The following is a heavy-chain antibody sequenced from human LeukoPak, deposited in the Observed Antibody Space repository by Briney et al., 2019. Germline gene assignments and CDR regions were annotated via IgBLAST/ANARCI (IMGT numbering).Heavy chain of an antibody. J-gene: IGHJ4*02. CDR3: AREVVGATTSAETFDY. CDR1: GYTFTGYY. D-gene: IGHD1-26*01. V-gene: IGHV1-2*02. Sequence: ASVKVSCKASGYTFTGYYMHWVRQAPGQGLEWMVWINPNSGGTNYAQKFQGRVTMTRDTSISTAYMELSRLRSDDTAVYYCAREVVGATTSAETFDYWGQGTLVTVSS. CDR2: INPNSGGT.